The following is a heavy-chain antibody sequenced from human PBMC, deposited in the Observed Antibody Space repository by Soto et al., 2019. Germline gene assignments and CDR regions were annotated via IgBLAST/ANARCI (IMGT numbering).Heavy chain of an antibody. Sequence: QVQLVESGGGVVQPGRSLRLSCAASGFTFSSYGMHWVRQAPGKGLEWVAVIWYDGSNKYYADSVKGRFTISRDNSKNTLYLQMNSLRAEDTAVYYCARAPLPEEYCSGGSCHRDPYYFDYWGQGTLVTVSS. CDR3: ARAPLPEEYCSGGSCHRDPYYFDY. D-gene: IGHD2-15*01. J-gene: IGHJ4*02. V-gene: IGHV3-33*01. CDR2: IWYDGSNK. CDR1: GFTFSSYG.